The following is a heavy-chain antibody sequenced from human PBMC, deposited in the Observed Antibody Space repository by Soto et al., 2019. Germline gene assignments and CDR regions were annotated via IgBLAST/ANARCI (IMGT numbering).Heavy chain of an antibody. Sequence: QVQLQESGPGLVKPSQTLSLTCTVSGGSISSGGYYWSWIRQHPGKGLEWIGYIYYSGSTYYNPSLKGRVTISVDTSKNQFSLKLSSVTAADTAVYYCAGDSWYQLGYYYYGMDVWGQGTTVTVSS. J-gene: IGHJ6*02. V-gene: IGHV4-31*03. CDR1: GGSISSGGYY. CDR2: IYYSGST. D-gene: IGHD2-2*01. CDR3: AGDSWYQLGYYYYGMDV.